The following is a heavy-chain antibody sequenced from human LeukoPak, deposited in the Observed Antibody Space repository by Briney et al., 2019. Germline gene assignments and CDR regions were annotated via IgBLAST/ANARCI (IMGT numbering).Heavy chain of an antibody. CDR2: IRDDGSNK. CDR3: AKDSWRYYYDSSGYSYFDY. D-gene: IGHD3-22*01. V-gene: IGHV3-30*02. Sequence: PGGSLRLSCAASGFTFSSYGMHWVRQAPGKGLEWVAFIRDDGSNKYYTDSVKGRFTISRDNSKNTLYLQMNSLRAEDTAVYYCAKDSWRYYYDSSGYSYFDYWGQGTLVTVSS. CDR1: GFTFSSYG. J-gene: IGHJ4*02.